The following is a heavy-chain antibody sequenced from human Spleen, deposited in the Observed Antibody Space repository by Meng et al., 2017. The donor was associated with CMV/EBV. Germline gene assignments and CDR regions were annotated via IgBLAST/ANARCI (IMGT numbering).Heavy chain of an antibody. CDR1: GYSFSSYW. CDR3: AKLTPGDSRFEP. D-gene: IGHD6-13*01. CDR2: IYPGDSDT. Sequence: GESLKISCKGSGYSFSSYWIGWVRQVPGKGLEWMGNIYPGDSDTRYSPSFQGQVTISADKSINTAYVQWSSLKASDTAMYYCAKLTPGDSRFEPWGQGTLVTVSS. J-gene: IGHJ5*02. V-gene: IGHV5-51*01.